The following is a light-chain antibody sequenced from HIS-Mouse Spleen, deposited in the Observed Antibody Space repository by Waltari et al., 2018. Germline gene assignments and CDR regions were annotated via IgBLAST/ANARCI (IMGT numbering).Light chain of an antibody. CDR2: DAS. Sequence: AIQLTQSPSSLSASVGDRVTITCGASQGISSALAWYQQKPGKAPKLLIYDASSLESGVPSRFSGNGSGTDFTLTISSLQPEDFATYYCQQFNSYFGQGTRLEIK. CDR3: QQFNSY. V-gene: IGKV1-13*02. J-gene: IGKJ5*01. CDR1: QGISSA.